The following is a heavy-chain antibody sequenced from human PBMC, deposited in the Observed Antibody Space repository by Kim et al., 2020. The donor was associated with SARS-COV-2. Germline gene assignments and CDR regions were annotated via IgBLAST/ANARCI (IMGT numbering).Heavy chain of an antibody. J-gene: IGHJ2*01. CDR1: GYIFTDYY. V-gene: IGHV1-2*02. CDR3: ARGGPAAGASGDWFDL. D-gene: IGHD2-21*02. Sequence: ASVKVSCKASGYIFTDYYLHWIRQAPGQGPEWMGWINPDTGGTITARTFRGRVTLTRDPSIDTAYVELNRLTSDDTAIYYCARGGPAAGASGDWFDLWGRGTLVTVSS. CDR2: INPDTGGT.